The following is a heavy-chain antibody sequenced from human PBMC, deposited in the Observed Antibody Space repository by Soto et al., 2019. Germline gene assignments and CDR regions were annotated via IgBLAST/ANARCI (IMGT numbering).Heavy chain of an antibody. CDR3: VRHVRGYYYYMDV. CDR2: AHYSGST. CDR1: GGSIRNSIYF. Sequence: SETLSLTCTVSGGSIRNSIYFWGWIRQPPGKGLEWIGSAHYSGSTYYTPSLKSRVTISVDTSKNQFSLKLSSVTAADTAVFYCVRHVRGYYYYMDVWGKGTTVTVSS. V-gene: IGHV4-39*01. J-gene: IGHJ6*03. D-gene: IGHD3-10*02.